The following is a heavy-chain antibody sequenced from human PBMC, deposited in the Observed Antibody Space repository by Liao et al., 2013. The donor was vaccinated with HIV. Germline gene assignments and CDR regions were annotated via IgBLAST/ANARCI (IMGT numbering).Heavy chain of an antibody. CDR2: IFYSGST. Sequence: QVQLQESGPGLVKPSQTLSLTCTVSGGSLSSGDYHWSWIRQPPGKGLEWIGYIFYSGSTYYNSSLRSRVTISVDTSKNHFSLRLSSVTAADTAMYYCARVGMTTITGYYYYIDVWGKGTTVTVSS. V-gene: IGHV4-30-4*08. CDR1: GGSLSSGDYH. D-gene: IGHD5-24*01. J-gene: IGHJ6*03. CDR3: ARVGMTTITGYYYYIDV.